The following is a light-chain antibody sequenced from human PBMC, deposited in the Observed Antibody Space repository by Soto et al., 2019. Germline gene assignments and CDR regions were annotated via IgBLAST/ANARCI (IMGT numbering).Light chain of an antibody. V-gene: IGLV2-14*01. J-gene: IGLJ3*02. Sequence: QSALTQPASVSGSPGQSITISCTGTSGDIGSYNHVSWYQQHPGKAPKLIIYEVRNRPSGVSNRLSGSKSGNTASLTISGLQADDEADYYCCSYTSSRIRVFGGGTKLTVL. CDR1: SGDIGSYNH. CDR3: CSYTSSRIRV. CDR2: EVR.